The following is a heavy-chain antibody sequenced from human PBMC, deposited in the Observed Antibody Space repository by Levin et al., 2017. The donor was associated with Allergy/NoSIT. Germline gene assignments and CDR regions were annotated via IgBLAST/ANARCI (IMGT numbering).Heavy chain of an antibody. CDR1: GFTFSSYA. V-gene: IGHV3-23*01. J-gene: IGHJ3*02. D-gene: IGHD3-22*01. Sequence: GESLKISCAASGFTFSSYAMSWVRQAPGKGLEWVSAISGSGGSTYYADSVKGRFTISRDNSKNTLYLQMNSLRAEDTAVYYCAKVYYYDSSGLDAFDIWGQGTMVTVSS. CDR2: ISGSGGST. CDR3: AKVYYYDSSGLDAFDI.